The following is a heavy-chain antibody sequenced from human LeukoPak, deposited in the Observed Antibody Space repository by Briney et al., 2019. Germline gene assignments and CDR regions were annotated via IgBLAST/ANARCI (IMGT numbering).Heavy chain of an antibody. CDR2: ITSSCHYL. V-gene: IGHV3-21*01. D-gene: IGHD3-22*01. CDR1: GFTFSSYS. Sequence: GGSLRLSCAASGFTFSSYSMNWVRQAPGKGLELVSSITSSCHYLYYADSVKGRFTISRDNAKNSLYLQMNSLRAEDTAVYYCAREHNYYDSSGTFDYWGQGTLVTVSS. CDR3: AREHNYYDSSGTFDY. J-gene: IGHJ4*02.